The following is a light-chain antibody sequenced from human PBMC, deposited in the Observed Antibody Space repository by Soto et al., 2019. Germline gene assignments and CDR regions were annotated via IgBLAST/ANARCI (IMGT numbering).Light chain of an antibody. J-gene: IGLJ1*01. V-gene: IGLV2-14*01. Sequence: QSALTQPASVSGSPGQSITISCTGTISDIGGYEYVSWYQQHPGKAPRRMIYEVTYRPSGVSNRVSGSKSGSTASLTISGLQADDEADYYCSSYTDSSTLGLYVFGTGTKVTVL. CDR2: EVT. CDR3: SSYTDSSTLGLYV. CDR1: ISDIGGYEY.